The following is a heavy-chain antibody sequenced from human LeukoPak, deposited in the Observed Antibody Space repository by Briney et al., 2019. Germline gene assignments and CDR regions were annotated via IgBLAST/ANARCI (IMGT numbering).Heavy chain of an antibody. V-gene: IGHV3-33*06. CDR3: AKGAMVRGVMGDAFDI. J-gene: IGHJ3*02. Sequence: GGSLRLSCAASGFTFSSYSMHWVRQAPGKGLEWVAVIWYDGSNKYYADSVKGRFTTSRDNSKNTLYLQMNSLRAEDTAVYYCAKGAMVRGVMGDAFDIWGQGTMVTVSS. CDR1: GFTFSSYS. CDR2: IWYDGSNK. D-gene: IGHD3-10*01.